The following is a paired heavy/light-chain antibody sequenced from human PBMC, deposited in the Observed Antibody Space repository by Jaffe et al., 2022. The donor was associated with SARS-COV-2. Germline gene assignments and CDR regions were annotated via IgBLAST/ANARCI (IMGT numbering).Heavy chain of an antibody. Sequence: EVQLLESGGTLSQPGESLRLSCAASGFGFRSYAMSWVRQAPGKGLEWVSISSGSGDTTYYADAVKGRFTISRDNSKNTVFLQMNSLRADDTALYYCARIGGYPSGWYEAYFDYWGQGTLVTVSS. CDR1: GFGFRSYA. CDR2: SSGSGDTT. D-gene: IGHD6-19*01. J-gene: IGHJ4*02. CDR3: ARIGGYPSGWYEAYFDY. V-gene: IGHV3-23*01.
Light chain of an antibody. V-gene: IGLV1-44*01. J-gene: IGLJ1*01. CDR2: ANL. Sequence: QSVLTQPLSASGTPGQRVSISCSGSNSNIGSNTVNWYQHLPGTAPQLLIYANLHRPSGVPDRFSGSKSGTSASLAISGLQYQDEADYYCAVWDDSLNGFVFGTGTKVTVL. CDR3: AVWDDSLNGFV. CDR1: NSNIGSNT.